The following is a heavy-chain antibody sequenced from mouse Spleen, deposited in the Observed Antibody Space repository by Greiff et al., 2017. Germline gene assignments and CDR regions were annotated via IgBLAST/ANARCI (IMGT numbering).Heavy chain of an antibody. Sequence: VKLQESGAELVRPGTSVKVSCKASGYAFTNYLIEWVKQRPGQGLEWIGVINPGSGGTNYNEKFKGKATLTADKSSSTAYMQLSSLTSEDSAVYFCARGRDYGSSYGAMDYWGQGTTVTVSS. D-gene: IGHD1-1*01. CDR2: INPGSGGT. CDR3: ARGRDYGSSYGAMDY. CDR1: GYAFTNYL. J-gene: IGHJ4*01. V-gene: IGHV1-54*01.